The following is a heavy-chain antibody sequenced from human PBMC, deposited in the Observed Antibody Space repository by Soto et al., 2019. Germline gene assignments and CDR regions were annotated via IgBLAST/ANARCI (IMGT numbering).Heavy chain of an antibody. CDR1: GGSISSSSYY. CDR3: ATLTDYGDYVVWFDP. J-gene: IGHJ5*02. CDR2: IYYSGST. D-gene: IGHD4-17*01. V-gene: IGHV4-39*01. Sequence: QLQLQESGPGLVKPSETLSLTCTVSGGSISSSSYYWGWIRQPPGKGLEWIGIIYYSGSTYYNPSLKSRVTITVATSNNQFSRKLSSVTAADTAVYYCATLTDYGDYVVWFDPWGQGTLVTVSS.